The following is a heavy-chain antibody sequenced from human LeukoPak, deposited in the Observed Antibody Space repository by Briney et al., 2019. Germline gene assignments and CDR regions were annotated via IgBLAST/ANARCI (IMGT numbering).Heavy chain of an antibody. CDR2: INHSGST. D-gene: IGHD2-15*01. CDR3: ARVQLWYCSGGSCYATVGYYYYMDV. V-gene: IGHV4-34*01. CDR1: GGSFSGYY. Sequence: SETLSLTCAVYGGSFSGYYWSWIRQPPGKGLEWIGEINHSGSTNYNPSLKSRVTISVDTSKNQFSLKLSSVTAADTAVYYCARVQLWYCSGGSCYATVGYYYYMDVWGKGTTVTVSS. J-gene: IGHJ6*03.